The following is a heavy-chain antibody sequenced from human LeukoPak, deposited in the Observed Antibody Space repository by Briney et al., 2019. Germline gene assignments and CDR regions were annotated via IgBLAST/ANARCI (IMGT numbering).Heavy chain of an antibody. CDR1: GHTFTASY. CDR3: ARGGGRSSSAFDP. CDR2: INPNSGGT. D-gene: IGHD6-6*01. J-gene: IGHJ5*02. V-gene: IGHV1-2*02. Sequence: ASVKVSCKASGHTFTASYMHWVRQAPGQGLEWMGWINPNSGGTKYAQNFQGRVTMTRDTSISTAYMELSRLRSDDTAVYYCARGGGRSSSAFDPWGQGTLVTVSS.